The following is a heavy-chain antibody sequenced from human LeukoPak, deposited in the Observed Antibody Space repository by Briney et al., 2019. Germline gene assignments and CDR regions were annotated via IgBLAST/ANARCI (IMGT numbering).Heavy chain of an antibody. Sequence: GASVKVSCKASGGTFSSYAISWVRQAPGQGLVWMGGIIPIFGTANYAQKFQGRVTITTDESTSTAYMELSSLRSEDTAVYYCARVPIQEAAMGYYYYYYMDVWGKGTTVTVSS. J-gene: IGHJ6*03. CDR3: ARVPIQEAAMGYYYYYYMDV. D-gene: IGHD2-2*01. V-gene: IGHV1-69*05. CDR2: IIPIFGTA. CDR1: GGTFSSYA.